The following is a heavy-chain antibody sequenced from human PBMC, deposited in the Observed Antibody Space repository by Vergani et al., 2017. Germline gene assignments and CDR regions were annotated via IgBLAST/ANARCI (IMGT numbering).Heavy chain of an antibody. J-gene: IGHJ2*01. V-gene: IGHV3-11*04. CDR3: ARDSTNYYGSGSYYNNWYFDL. CDR1: GFTFSDYY. CDR2: ISSSGSTI. Sequence: QVQLVESGGGLVKPGGSLRLSCAASGFTFSDYYMRWIRQAPGKGLEWVSYISSSGSTIYYADSVKGRFTISRDNAKNSLYLQMNSLRAEDTAVYYCARDSTNYYGSGSYYNNWYFDLWGRGTLVTVSS. D-gene: IGHD3-10*01.